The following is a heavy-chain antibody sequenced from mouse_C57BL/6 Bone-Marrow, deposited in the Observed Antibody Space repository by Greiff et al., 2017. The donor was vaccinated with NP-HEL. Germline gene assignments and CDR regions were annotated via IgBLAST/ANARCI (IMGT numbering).Heavy chain of an antibody. Sequence: VQLQQSGAELVKPGASVKMSCTASGYTITDYYIHWVKQRPGQGLEWIGWIDPENGDTEYAEKFKGKATLTADTSSSTAYLQLSSLTSEDTAVYYCTRSNYWAWMAYWGQGTLVTVSA. CDR2: IDPENGDT. CDR3: TRSNYWAWMAY. V-gene: IGHV14-1*01. J-gene: IGHJ3*01. CDR1: GYTITDYY. D-gene: IGHD2-5*01.